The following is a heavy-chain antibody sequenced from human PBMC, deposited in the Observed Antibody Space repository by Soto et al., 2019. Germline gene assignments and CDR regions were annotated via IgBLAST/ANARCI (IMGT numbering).Heavy chain of an antibody. Sequence: GGSLRLSCAASGFTFSSYSMNWVRQAPGKGLEWVSYISSSSSTIYYADSVKGRFTISRDNAKNSLYLQMNSLRAEDTAVYYCAREGIYCSSTSCLDYWGQGTLVTVSS. J-gene: IGHJ4*02. CDR3: AREGIYCSSTSCLDY. CDR2: ISSSSSTI. V-gene: IGHV3-48*01. D-gene: IGHD2-2*01. CDR1: GFTFSSYS.